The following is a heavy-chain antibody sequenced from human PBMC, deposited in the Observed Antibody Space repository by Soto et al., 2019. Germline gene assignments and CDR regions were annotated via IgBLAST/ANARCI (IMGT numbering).Heavy chain of an antibody. Sequence: TLSLTCAVYGGSFRGYYWSWIRQPPGKGLEWIGYIYYSGSTNYNPSLKSRVTISVDTSKNQFSLKLSSVTAADTAVYYCARRYGASFDYWGQGTLVTVSS. J-gene: IGHJ4*02. D-gene: IGHD4-17*01. CDR1: GGSFRGYY. V-gene: IGHV4-59*01. CDR2: IYYSGST. CDR3: ARRYGASFDY.